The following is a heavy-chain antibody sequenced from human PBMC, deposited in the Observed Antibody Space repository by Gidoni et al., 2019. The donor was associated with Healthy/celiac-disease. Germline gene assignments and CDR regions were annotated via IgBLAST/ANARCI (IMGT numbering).Heavy chain of an antibody. CDR1: GFPFTSYP. CDR2: ISGSGGST. J-gene: IGHJ4*02. CDR3: AKDPRLGYDSSGYSPIGY. D-gene: IGHD3-22*01. Sequence: EVQLLESGGGLVQPGGSLRLPCAAAGFPFTSYPMSWVRQAPGKGLEWVSAISGSGGSTYYADSVKGRFTISRDNSKNTLYLQMNSLRAEDTAVYYCAKDPRLGYDSSGYSPIGYWGQGTLVTVSS. V-gene: IGHV3-23*01.